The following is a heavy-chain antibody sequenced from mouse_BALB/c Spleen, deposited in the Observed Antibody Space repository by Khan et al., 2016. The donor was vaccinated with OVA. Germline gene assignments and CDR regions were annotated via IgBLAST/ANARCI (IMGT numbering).Heavy chain of an antibody. D-gene: IGHD2-14*01. CDR1: GYTFTSYW. J-gene: IGHJ2*01. Sequence: VQLQESGAELARPGASVKLSCKSSGYTFTSYWMQWIKQRPGQGLEWIGTIYPGDGDTRYTQKFKDKATLTADKSSNTAYMQLSNLASEDSAVNYGASYRYDYFDYWGQGTTLTVSS. V-gene: IGHV1-87*01. CDR2: IYPGDGDT. CDR3: ASYRYDYFDY.